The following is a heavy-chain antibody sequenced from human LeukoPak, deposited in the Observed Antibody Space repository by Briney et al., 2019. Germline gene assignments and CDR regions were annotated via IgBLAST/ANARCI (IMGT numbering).Heavy chain of an antibody. CDR3: AKALTGTTAFDI. Sequence: GGSLRLTCAASGFTFSSYAINWVRQAPGKGLEWVSHISSSGGSTYYAGSVKGRFTISRDNSKNTLYLQMNSLRAEDTAVYYCAKALTGTTAFDIEGQGTRVTVSS. CDR2: ISSSGGST. CDR1: GFTFSSYA. J-gene: IGHJ3*02. D-gene: IGHD1-20*01. V-gene: IGHV3-23*01.